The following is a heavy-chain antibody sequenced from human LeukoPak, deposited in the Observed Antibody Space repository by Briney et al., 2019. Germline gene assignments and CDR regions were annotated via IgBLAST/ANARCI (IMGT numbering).Heavy chain of an antibody. CDR3: ARGVMIFGVGVYYFDC. D-gene: IGHD3-3*01. V-gene: IGHV4-34*01. CDR2: INHSGST. CDR1: GGSFSGYY. Sequence: SETLSLTCAVYGGSFSGYYWSWIRQPPGKGLEWIGEINHSGSTNYNPSLKSRVTISVDTSKNQFSLKLSSVTAADTAVYYCARGVMIFGVGVYYFDCWGQGTLVTVSS. J-gene: IGHJ4*02.